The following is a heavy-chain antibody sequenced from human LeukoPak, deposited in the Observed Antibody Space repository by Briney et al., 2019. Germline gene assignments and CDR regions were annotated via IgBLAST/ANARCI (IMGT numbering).Heavy chain of an antibody. Sequence: GGSLRLSCTASGFTLGGHDMHWVRQTTGDGLEWVAVVSAGHHAFYAGSVKGRFTVSREDAKNSLYLQMNSLRAGDTAAYYCVREARGYHYTYFDYWGRGSLVTVSS. CDR1: GFTLGGHD. D-gene: IGHD5-18*01. V-gene: IGHV3-13*01. CDR2: VSAGHHA. CDR3: VREARGYHYTYFDY. J-gene: IGHJ4*02.